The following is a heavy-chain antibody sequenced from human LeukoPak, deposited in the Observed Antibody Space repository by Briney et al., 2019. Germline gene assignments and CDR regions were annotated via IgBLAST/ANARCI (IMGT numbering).Heavy chain of an antibody. CDR2: ISNSGGST. CDR1: GFTFSSYG. V-gene: IGHV3-23*01. Sequence: GGSLRLSCAASGFTFSSYGMSWVRQAPGKGLEWVSSISNSGGSTYHADSVKGRFTISRDNSKNTLYLQMNSLRAEDKAVYYCASGPGGVFHYWGQGTLVIVSS. D-gene: IGHD4-23*01. J-gene: IGHJ4*02. CDR3: ASGPGGVFHY.